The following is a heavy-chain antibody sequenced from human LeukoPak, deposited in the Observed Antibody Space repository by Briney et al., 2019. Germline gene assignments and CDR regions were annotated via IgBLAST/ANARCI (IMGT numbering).Heavy chain of an antibody. CDR3: ARDKEGSGSYTYYYYMDV. CDR1: GFTVSSNY. J-gene: IGHJ6*03. D-gene: IGHD3-10*01. Sequence: PGGTLRLSCAASGFTVSSNYMSWVRQAPGKGLEWVPVIYSGGSTYYADSVKGRFTISRDNSKNTLYLQMNSLRAEDTAVYYCARDKEGSGSYTYYYYMDVWGKGTTVTISS. V-gene: IGHV3-66*01. CDR2: IYSGGST.